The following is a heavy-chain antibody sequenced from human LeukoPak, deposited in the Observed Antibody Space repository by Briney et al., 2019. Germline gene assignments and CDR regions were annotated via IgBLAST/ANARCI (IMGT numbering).Heavy chain of an antibody. D-gene: IGHD1-26*01. CDR1: GFTFSSYA. CDR3: AKVSAVPPRLFDY. V-gene: IGHV3-23*01. J-gene: IGHJ4*02. Sequence: TGGSLRLSCAASGFTFSSYAMSWVRQAPGKGLEWVSAISGSGGSTYYADSVEGRFTISRDNSKNTLYLQMNSLRAEDTAVYYCAKVSAVPPRLFDYWGQGTLVTVSS. CDR2: ISGSGGST.